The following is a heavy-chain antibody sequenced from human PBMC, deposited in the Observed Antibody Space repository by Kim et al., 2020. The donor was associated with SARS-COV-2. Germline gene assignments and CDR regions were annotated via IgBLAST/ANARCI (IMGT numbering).Heavy chain of an antibody. CDR2: ISISSDYI. J-gene: IGHJ4*02. D-gene: IGHD6-19*01. V-gene: IGHV3-21*01. CDR3: ASPPSRGSGWLIFDY. Sequence: GGSLRLSCAASGFIFSSYAMNWVRQAPGKGLEWVASISISSDYISYGDSVKGRFTVSRDNAKNSLYLQMNSLRAEDTALYYCASPPSRGSGWLIFDYWGQGTLVTVSS. CDR1: GFIFSSYA.